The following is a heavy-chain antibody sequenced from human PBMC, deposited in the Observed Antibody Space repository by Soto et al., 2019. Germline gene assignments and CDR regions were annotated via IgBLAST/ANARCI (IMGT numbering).Heavy chain of an antibody. CDR3: TGGHCDDYVRAFDI. J-gene: IGHJ3*02. D-gene: IGHD3-16*01. CDR1: GGSISSGGYY. CDR2: IYYSGST. Sequence: PSETLSLTCTVSGGSISSGGYYWSWIRQHPGKGLEWIGYIYYSGSTYYNPSLKSRVTISVDTSKNQFSLKLSILAAADTAVYFCTGGHCDDYVRAFDIWGQGTMVTVSS. V-gene: IGHV4-31*03.